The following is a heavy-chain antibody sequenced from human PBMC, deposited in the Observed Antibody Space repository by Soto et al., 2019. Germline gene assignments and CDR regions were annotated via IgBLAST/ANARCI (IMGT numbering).Heavy chain of an antibody. D-gene: IGHD6-19*01. J-gene: IGHJ4*02. CDR1: GVSITSSSYV. CDR3: ARIGIAVAGISDY. V-gene: IGHV4-39*01. Sequence: WETLSLSTTVSGVSITSSSYVLGWIRQPPGKGLEWIGSIYYSGSTYYNPSLKSRVTISVDTSKNQFSLKLSSVTAADTAVYYCARIGIAVAGISDYWGQG. CDR2: IYYSGST.